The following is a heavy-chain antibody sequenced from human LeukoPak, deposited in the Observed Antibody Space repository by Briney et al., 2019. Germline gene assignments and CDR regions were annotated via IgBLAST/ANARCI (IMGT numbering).Heavy chain of an antibody. J-gene: IGHJ4*02. CDR1: GFTFSSYS. Sequence: SGGSLRLSCAASGFTFSSYSMNWVRQAPGKGLEWVSSISSSSYIYYADSVKGRFTISRDNAKNSLYLQMNSLRAEDTAVYYCARAGGSEHFDYWGQGTLVTVSS. CDR3: ARAGGSEHFDY. D-gene: IGHD3-10*01. CDR2: ISSSSYI. V-gene: IGHV3-21*01.